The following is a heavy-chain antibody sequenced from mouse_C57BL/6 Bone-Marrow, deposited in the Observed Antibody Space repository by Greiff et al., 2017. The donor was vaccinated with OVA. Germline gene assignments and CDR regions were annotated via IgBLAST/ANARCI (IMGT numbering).Heavy chain of an antibody. CDR1: GYTFTSYW. CDR3: ARGGSDAMDY. V-gene: IGHV1-53*01. CDR2: INPSNGGT. J-gene: IGHJ4*01. Sequence: QVQLQQSGTELVKPGASVKLSCKASGYTFTSYWMHWVKQRPGQGLEWIGNINPSNGGTNYNEKFKSKATLTVYKSSSTAYMQLSSLTSEDTAVYYSARGGSDAMDYWGQGTSVTVSS.